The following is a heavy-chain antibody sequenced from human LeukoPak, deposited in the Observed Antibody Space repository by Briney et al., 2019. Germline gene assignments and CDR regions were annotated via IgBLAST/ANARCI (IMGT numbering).Heavy chain of an antibody. Sequence: SETLSLTCTVSGGSISSYYWSWIRQPPGKGLEWIGYIYHSGSTYYNPSLKSRVTISVDRSKNQFSLSLSSVTAADTAVYYCARTSASGGYWGQGTLVTVSS. V-gene: IGHV4-4*09. D-gene: IGHD3-10*01. CDR3: ARTSASGGY. CDR1: GGSISSYY. J-gene: IGHJ4*02. CDR2: IYHSGST.